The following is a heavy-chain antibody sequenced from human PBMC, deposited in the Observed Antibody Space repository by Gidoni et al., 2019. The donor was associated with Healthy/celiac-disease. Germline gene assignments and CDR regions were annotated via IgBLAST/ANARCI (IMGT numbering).Heavy chain of an antibody. D-gene: IGHD6-13*01. V-gene: IGHV3-9*01. Sequence: EVQLVESGGGLVQPGRSLRLSCAASGFTFDDYAMHWVRQAPGKGREWVSGISWNSGSIGYADSVKGRFTISRDNAKNSLYLQMNSLRAEDTALYYCAKDKYSSSWYYFDYWGQGTLVTVSS. J-gene: IGHJ4*02. CDR1: GFTFDDYA. CDR2: ISWNSGSI. CDR3: AKDKYSSSWYYFDY.